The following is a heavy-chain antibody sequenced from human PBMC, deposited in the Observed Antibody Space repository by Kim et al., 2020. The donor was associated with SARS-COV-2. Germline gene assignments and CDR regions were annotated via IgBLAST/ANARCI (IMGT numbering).Heavy chain of an antibody. V-gene: IGHV1-24*01. CDR1: GYTLTELS. Sequence: ASVKVSCKVSGYTLTELSMHWVRQAPGKGLEWMGGFDPEDGETICAQKFQGRVTMTEDTSTDTAYMELSSLRSEHTAVYYCASDFLLLLGVAKAGAGFDPWGQGTLVTVSS. CDR2: FDPEDGET. D-gene: IGHD3-3*01. J-gene: IGHJ5*02. CDR3: ASDFLLLLGVAKAGAGFDP.